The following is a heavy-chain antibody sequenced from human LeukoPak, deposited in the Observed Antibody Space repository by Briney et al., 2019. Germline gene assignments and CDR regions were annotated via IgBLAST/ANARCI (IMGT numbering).Heavy chain of an antibody. D-gene: IGHD1-1*01. CDR3: ARGRTGTAVY. Sequence: GGSLRLSCAASGFTFSSYSMNWVRQAPGKGLEWVSSISSSSSYIYYADSVKGRFTISRDNAKNSLYLQMKSLRAEDTAVYYCARGRTGTAVYWGQGTLVTVSS. CDR1: GFTFSSYS. J-gene: IGHJ4*02. CDR2: ISSSSSYI. V-gene: IGHV3-21*01.